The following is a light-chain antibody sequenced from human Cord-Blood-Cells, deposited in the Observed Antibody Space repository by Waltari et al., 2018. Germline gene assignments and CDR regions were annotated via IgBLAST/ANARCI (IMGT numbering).Light chain of an antibody. CDR3: QQRSNWLT. CDR2: DAS. J-gene: IGKJ4*01. Sequence: EIVLPQSPATLSLSPGERATLPCRARQSVSSYLAWYQQKPAQAPRLLIYDASNRATGIPARFSGSGSGTDFTLTISSLEPEDFAVYYCQQRSNWLTFGGGTKVEIK. V-gene: IGKV3-11*01. CDR1: QSVSSY.